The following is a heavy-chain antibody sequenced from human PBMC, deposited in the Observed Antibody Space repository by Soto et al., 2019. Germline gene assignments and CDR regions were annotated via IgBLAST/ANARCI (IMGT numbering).Heavy chain of an antibody. Sequence: ASVTVSCTASGYTFTSSHMHWVRQAPGQGLEWMGIINPSGGSTSNAQNFQGRVTMTRDTSTSTVYMELRSLRSEDTAVYYCAREGSSSWYGCFDYWGQGTLVTVSS. CDR3: AREGSSSWYGCFDY. D-gene: IGHD6-13*01. CDR1: GYTFTSSH. J-gene: IGHJ4*02. CDR2: INPSGGST. V-gene: IGHV1-46*01.